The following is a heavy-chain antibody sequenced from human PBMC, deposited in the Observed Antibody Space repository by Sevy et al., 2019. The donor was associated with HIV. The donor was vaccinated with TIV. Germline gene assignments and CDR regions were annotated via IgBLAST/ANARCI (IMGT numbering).Heavy chain of an antibody. J-gene: IGHJ4*02. Sequence: SETLSLTCAVSGYSISSGYYWGWIRQPPGKGLEWIGSIYHGGSTYYNPSLKSRVTISVDTSKNQFSLKLSSVTTADTAVYYCARARYYDSSAHYYFDYWGQGTLVTVSS. CDR1: GYSISSGYY. D-gene: IGHD3-22*01. V-gene: IGHV4-38-2*01. CDR3: ARARYYDSSAHYYFDY. CDR2: IYHGGST.